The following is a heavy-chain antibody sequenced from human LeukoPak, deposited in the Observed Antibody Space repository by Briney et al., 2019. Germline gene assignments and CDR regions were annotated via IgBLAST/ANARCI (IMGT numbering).Heavy chain of an antibody. CDR2: INPNSGGT. Sequence: ASVKVSCKASGYTFTGYYMHWVRQAPGQGLEWMGRINPNSGGTNYAQKFQGRVTMTRGTSINTAYMELSSLKSDDTAVYYCARGWELNARFFDYWGQGTLVTVSS. CDR3: ARGWELNARFFDY. CDR1: GYTFTGYY. V-gene: IGHV1-2*06. D-gene: IGHD1-26*01. J-gene: IGHJ4*02.